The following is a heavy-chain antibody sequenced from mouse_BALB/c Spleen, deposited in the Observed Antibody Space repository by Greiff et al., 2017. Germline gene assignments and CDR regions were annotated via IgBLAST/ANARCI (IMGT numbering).Heavy chain of an antibody. CDR1: GFNFKDSD. V-gene: IGHV14-3*02. J-gene: IGHJ3*01. Sequence: DVQLQESGAELVKPGASVKLSCTASGFNFKDSDMHWVKQRPEQGLEWIGRIDPANGNTKYDPKFQGKATITADTSSNTAYMQLSSLTSEDSAVSYYADGSSAWFDYWGQGTPVTVSA. D-gene: IGHD2-3*01. CDR3: ADGSSAWFDY. CDR2: IDPANGNT.